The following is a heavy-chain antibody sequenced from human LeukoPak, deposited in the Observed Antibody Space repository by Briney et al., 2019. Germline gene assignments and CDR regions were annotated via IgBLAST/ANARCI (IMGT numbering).Heavy chain of an antibody. V-gene: IGHV4-4*09. CDR1: GGSISSYY. CDR3: ARQPRGCSSTSCYHFDY. Sequence: SETLSLTCTVSGGSISSYYWSWIRQPPGKGLEWIGYIYTSGSTNYNPSLKSRVTISVDTPKNQFSLKLSSVTAADTAVYYCARQPRGCSSTSCYHFDYWGQGTLVTVSS. J-gene: IGHJ4*02. CDR2: IYTSGST. D-gene: IGHD2-2*01.